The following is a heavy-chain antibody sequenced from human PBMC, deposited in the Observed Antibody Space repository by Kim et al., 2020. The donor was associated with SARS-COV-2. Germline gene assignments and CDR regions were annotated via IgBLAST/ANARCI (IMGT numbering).Heavy chain of an antibody. J-gene: IGHJ4*02. CDR1: GGSISSYY. D-gene: IGHD4-17*01. CDR2: IYYSGST. V-gene: IGHV4-59*01. Sequence: SETLSLTCTVSGGSISSYYWSWIRQPPGKGLEWIGYIYYSGSTNYNPSLKSRVTISVDTSKNQFSLKLSSVTAADTAVYYCARNYGDYLVYWGQGTLVTVSS. CDR3: ARNYGDYLVY.